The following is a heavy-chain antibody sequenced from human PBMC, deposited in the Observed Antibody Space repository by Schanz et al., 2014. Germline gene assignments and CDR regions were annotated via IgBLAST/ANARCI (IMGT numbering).Heavy chain of an antibody. V-gene: IGHV1-69*02. CDR2: IIPILGIA. Sequence: QVQLVQSGAEVKKPGSSVKVSCKASGGTFSSYSISWVRQAPGQGLEWMGRIIPILGIANYAQKFQGRVTNTADKSTSTASMELSSLRSEDTAVYYCARGYGDSPTDFWGQGTLGTVSS. CDR3: ARGYGDSPTDF. CDR1: GGTFSSYS. D-gene: IGHD4-17*01. J-gene: IGHJ4*02.